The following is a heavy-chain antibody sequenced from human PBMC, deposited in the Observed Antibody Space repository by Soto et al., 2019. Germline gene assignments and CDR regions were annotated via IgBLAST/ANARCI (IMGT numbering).Heavy chain of an antibody. CDR2: IYSSGST. J-gene: IGHJ6*03. Sequence: QVQLQESGPGLVKPSQTLSLTCTVSGGSISSGGYYWSWIRQHPVKGLEWIGYIYSSGSTYYNPSLKSRVTISVDRSKNQFSLKLTSVTAADTAVYYCAGGITGTTGDYYYYYMDVWGKGTTVTVSS. D-gene: IGHD1-1*01. V-gene: IGHV4-31*03. CDR3: AGGITGTTGDYYYYYMDV. CDR1: GGSISSGGYY.